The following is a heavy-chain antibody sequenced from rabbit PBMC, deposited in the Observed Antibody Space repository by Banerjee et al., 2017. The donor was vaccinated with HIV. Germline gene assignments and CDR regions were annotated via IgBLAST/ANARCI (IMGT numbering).Heavy chain of an antibody. V-gene: IGHV1S45*01. J-gene: IGHJ3*01. CDR1: GIDFTYYD. CDR2: IYVGSSGSGGTT. CDR3: ARATGYGSTSFHPTRLDL. D-gene: IGHD5-1*01. Sequence: QQQLEESGGGLVKPGGSLTLTCKASGIDFTYYDMCWVRQAPGKGLEWIACIYVGSSGSGGTTYYANWAKGRFTISIASSTTVTLQMTSLTAADTATYFCARATGYGSTSFHPTRLDLWGQGTLVTVS.